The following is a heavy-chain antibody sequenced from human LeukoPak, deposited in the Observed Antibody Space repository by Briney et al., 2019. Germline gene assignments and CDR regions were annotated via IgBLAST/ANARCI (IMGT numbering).Heavy chain of an antibody. D-gene: IGHD1-14*01. J-gene: IGHJ3*02. CDR2: IIPIFGTA. V-gene: IGHV1-69*05. Sequence: ASVKVSCKASGGTFSSYAISWVRQARGQGLEWMGGIIPIFGTANYAQKLQGRVTITTDESTSTAYMELSSLRSEDTAVYYCARDMGTTFDAFDIWGQGTMVTVSS. CDR3: ARDMGTTFDAFDI. CDR1: GGTFSSYA.